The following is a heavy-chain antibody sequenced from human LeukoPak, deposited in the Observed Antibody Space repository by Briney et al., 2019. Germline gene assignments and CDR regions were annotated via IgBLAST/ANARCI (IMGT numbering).Heavy chain of an antibody. CDR1: GGSISSGSYY. D-gene: IGHD3-22*01. V-gene: IGHV4-61*02. Sequence: TPSETLSLTCTVSGGSISSGSYYWSWIRQPAGKGLEWIGRIYTSGSTNYNPSLKSRVTISVETSKNQFSLKLSSVTAADTAVYYCAREAGYYYDSSGRRSDYWGQGTLVTVSS. CDR3: AREAGYYYDSSGRRSDY. J-gene: IGHJ4*02. CDR2: IYTSGST.